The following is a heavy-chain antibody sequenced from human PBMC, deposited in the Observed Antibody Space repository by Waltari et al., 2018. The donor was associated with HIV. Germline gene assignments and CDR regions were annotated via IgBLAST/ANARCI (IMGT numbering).Heavy chain of an antibody. V-gene: IGHV1-2*06. CDR2: INPVSGSK. CDR1: GYSFTAYY. D-gene: IGHD2-15*01. J-gene: IGHJ4*02. Sequence: QVQLVQSGAELKKPGASVEFSCRASGYSFTAYYVHWVRQAPGQGLQWMGRINPVSGSKNIPRTFQGRITMTRDTSSGAVFMELRGLKFNDTALYYCARGESVSVSKIPPGYRFDFWGQGTLITVSS. CDR3: ARGESVSVSKIPPGYRFDF.